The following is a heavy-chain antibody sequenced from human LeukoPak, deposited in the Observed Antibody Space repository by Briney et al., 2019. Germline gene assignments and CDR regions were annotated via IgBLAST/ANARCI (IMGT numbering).Heavy chain of an antibody. CDR1: GFTFSSYA. CDR2: ISGSGGST. V-gene: IGHV3-23*01. CDR3: AKDLVERNRITIFGVVTPPVDAFDI. Sequence: GGSLRLSCAASGFTFSSYAMSWVRQAPGKGLEWVSAISGSGGSTYYADSVKGRFTISRDNSKNTLYLQMNSLRAKDTAVYYCAKDLVERNRITIFGVVTPPVDAFDIWGQGTMVTVSS. D-gene: IGHD3-3*01. J-gene: IGHJ3*02.